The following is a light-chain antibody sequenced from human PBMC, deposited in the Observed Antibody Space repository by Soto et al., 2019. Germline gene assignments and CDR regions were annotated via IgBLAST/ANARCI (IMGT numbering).Light chain of an antibody. Sequence: QSALTQPASVPGAPAQSITISCTGTSSDVGGYNYVSWYQQHPGKAPKLMIYDVSNRPSGVSNRFSGSKSGNTASLTISGLQAEDEADYYCSSYTSSNTYVFGTGTKVTVL. J-gene: IGLJ1*01. CDR2: DVS. CDR1: SSDVGGYNY. V-gene: IGLV2-14*01. CDR3: SSYTSSNTYV.